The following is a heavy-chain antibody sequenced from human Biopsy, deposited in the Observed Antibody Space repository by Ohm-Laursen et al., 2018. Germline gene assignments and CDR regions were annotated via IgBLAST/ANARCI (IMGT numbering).Heavy chain of an antibody. CDR2: IIAVSGLV. D-gene: IGHD3-3*01. CDR3: AIPFQYYDSWGGYPPFDH. CDR1: GGTFSNYA. Sequence: GASVKVSYKASGGTFSNYAISWVRQAPGEGLEWMGGIIAVSGLVNYAPKFQGRVSITADKSTTTAYMELSNLKSEDTAVYYCAIPFQYYDSWGGYPPFDHWGQGTLVTVSS. V-gene: IGHV1-69*10. J-gene: IGHJ4*02.